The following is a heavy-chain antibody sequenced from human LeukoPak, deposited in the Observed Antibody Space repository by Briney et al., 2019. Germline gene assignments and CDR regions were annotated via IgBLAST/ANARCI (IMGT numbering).Heavy chain of an antibody. CDR1: GGSISSYY. J-gene: IGHJ3*02. CDR2: IYYSGST. CDR3: ASTRGYSYGYTAFDI. Sequence: SETLSLTCTVSGGSISSYYWSWIRQPPGKGLEWIGYIYYSGSTNYNPSLKSRVTISVDTSKDQFSLKLSSVTAADTAVYYCASTRGYSYGYTAFDIWGQGTMVTVSS. D-gene: IGHD5-18*01. V-gene: IGHV4-59*01.